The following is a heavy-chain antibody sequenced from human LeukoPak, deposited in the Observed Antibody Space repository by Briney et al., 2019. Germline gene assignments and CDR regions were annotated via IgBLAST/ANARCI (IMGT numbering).Heavy chain of an antibody. CDR3: AKSGGYGLIDY. V-gene: IGHV4-39*01. CDR1: GVSISSSFYY. D-gene: IGHD1-26*01. Sequence: SSETLSLTCSVSGVSISSSFYYFGWIRQPPGKGLEWIGSIYYSGSTYYNASLKSRVTISLDTSRNQVSLKLNSVTATDTAVYYCAKSGGYGLIDYWDQGTLVSVSS. CDR2: IYYSGST. J-gene: IGHJ4*01.